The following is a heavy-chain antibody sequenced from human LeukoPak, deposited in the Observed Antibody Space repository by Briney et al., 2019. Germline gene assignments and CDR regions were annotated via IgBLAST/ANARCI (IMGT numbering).Heavy chain of an antibody. CDR2: ISSSSSYI. D-gene: IGHD6-13*01. Sequence: PGGSLRLSCAASGFTFSSYSMNWVRQAPGKGLEWVSSISSSSSYIYYADSVKGRFTISRDNAKNSLYLLMNSLRAEDTAVYYCARGVMYSSSPGYWGQGTLVTVSS. J-gene: IGHJ4*02. CDR1: GFTFSSYS. V-gene: IGHV3-21*01. CDR3: ARGVMYSSSPGY.